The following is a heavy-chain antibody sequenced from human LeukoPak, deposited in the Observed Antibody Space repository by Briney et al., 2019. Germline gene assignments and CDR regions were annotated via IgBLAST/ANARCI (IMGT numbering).Heavy chain of an antibody. Sequence: GGSLRLSCAASGFTFSSYGMHWVRQAPGKGLEWVAVIWYDGSNKYYADSVKGRFTISRDNSKSTLYLQMNSLRAEDTAVYYCARDMSSGYYKKPFDYWGQGTLVTVSS. V-gene: IGHV3-33*01. CDR3: ARDMSSGYYKKPFDY. CDR2: IWYDGSNK. J-gene: IGHJ4*02. CDR1: GFTFSSYG. D-gene: IGHD3-22*01.